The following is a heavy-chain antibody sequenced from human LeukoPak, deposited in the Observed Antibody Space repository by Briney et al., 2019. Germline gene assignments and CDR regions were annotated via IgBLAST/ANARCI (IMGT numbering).Heavy chain of an antibody. D-gene: IGHD3-3*01. V-gene: IGHV3-23*01. CDR2: ISCSGGST. CDR3: ARSDTYYDFWSGYYGTSYYMDV. CDR1: GFTFSSYA. Sequence: PGGSLRLSCAASGFTFSSYAMSWVRQAPGKGLEWVSAISCSGGSTYYADSVKGRFTISRDNSKNTLYLQMNSLRAEDTAVYYCARSDTYYDFWSGYYGTSYYMDVWGKGTTVTVSS. J-gene: IGHJ6*03.